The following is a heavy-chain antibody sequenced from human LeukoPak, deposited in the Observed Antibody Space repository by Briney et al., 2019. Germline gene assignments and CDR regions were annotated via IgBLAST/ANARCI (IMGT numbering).Heavy chain of an antibody. V-gene: IGHV4-61*01. J-gene: IGHJ4*02. CDR2: IYYSGST. CDR3: ARGSQGSYGYPFDY. CDR1: GGSISSSSYY. D-gene: IGHD5-18*01. Sequence: SETLSLTCTVSGGSISSSSYYWSWIRQPPGKGLEWIGYIYYSGSTNYNPSLKSRVTISVDASKNQFSLKLSSVTAADTAVYYCARGSQGSYGYPFDYWGQGTLVTVSS.